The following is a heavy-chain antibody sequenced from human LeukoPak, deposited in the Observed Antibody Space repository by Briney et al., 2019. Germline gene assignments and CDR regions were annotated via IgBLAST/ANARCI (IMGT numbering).Heavy chain of an antibody. V-gene: IGHV3-23*01. CDR2: ISGSGGST. D-gene: IGHD1-7*01. CDR1: GFTFSSYA. Sequence: GGSLRLSCAASGFTFSSYAMSWVRQAPEKGLEWVSAISGSGGSTYYADSVKGRFTISRDNSKNTLYLRMNSLRAEDTAVYYCAKVAGDSWNYASLDYWGQGTLVTVSS. CDR3: AKVAGDSWNYASLDY. J-gene: IGHJ4*02.